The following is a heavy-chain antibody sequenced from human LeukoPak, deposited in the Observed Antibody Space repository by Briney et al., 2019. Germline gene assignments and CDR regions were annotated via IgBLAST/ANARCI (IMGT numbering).Heavy chain of an antibody. D-gene: IGHD6-13*01. CDR3: ANEPRYSSSWYEWFDP. Sequence: GGSLRLSCAASGFTFNTYSMTWVRQAPGKGLEWVSSTSGDSNYKYYADSVRGRFTISRDNAKNSLYLQMNSLGAEDTAVYYCANEPRYSSSWYEWFDPWGQGTLVTVSS. CDR1: GFTFNTYS. J-gene: IGHJ5*02. CDR2: TSGDSNYK. V-gene: IGHV3-21*06.